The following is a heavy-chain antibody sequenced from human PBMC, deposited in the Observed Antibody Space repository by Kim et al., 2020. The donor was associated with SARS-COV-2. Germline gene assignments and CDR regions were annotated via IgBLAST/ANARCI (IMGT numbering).Heavy chain of an antibody. V-gene: IGHV3-30-3*01. D-gene: IGHD3-10*01. Sequence: GGSLRLSCTASGFTFSDYGMCWLRQAPGKGLEWVALTSYDGDNKFYAESVEGPVTISRDNSKNTVYLQMNSLRPEDTAIYYCARDLYYYGSGITDYWGQG. CDR1: GFTFSDYG. CDR3: ARDLYYYGSGITDY. CDR2: TSYDGDNK. J-gene: IGHJ4*02.